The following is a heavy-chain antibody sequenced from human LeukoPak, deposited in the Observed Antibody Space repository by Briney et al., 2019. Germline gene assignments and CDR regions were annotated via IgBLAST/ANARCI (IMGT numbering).Heavy chain of an antibody. CDR3: ARRLTASGKHYFDY. V-gene: IGHV3-48*01. Sequence: PGGSLRLSCAASGFTFSTYNMNWVRQAPGKGLEWGSYISSSSGTIYYADSVQGRFTISRDNAKNSLYLQMNSLRAEYTAVYYCARRLTASGKHYFDYWGQGTLVTVSS. J-gene: IGHJ4*02. CDR1: GFTFSTYN. D-gene: IGHD6-13*01. CDR2: ISSSSGTI.